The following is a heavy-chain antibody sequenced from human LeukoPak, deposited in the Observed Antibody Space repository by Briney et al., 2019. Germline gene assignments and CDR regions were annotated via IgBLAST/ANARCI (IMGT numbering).Heavy chain of an antibody. J-gene: IGHJ4*02. CDR3: ASSAFGKRFTMIGGYFDY. V-gene: IGHV1-69*04. CDR1: GGTFSSYA. CDR2: IIPILGIA. D-gene: IGHD3-22*01. Sequence: ASVKVSCKASGGTFSSYAISWVRQAPGQGLEWMGRIIPILGIANYAQKFQGRVTITADKSTSTAYMEQSSLRSEDTAVYYCASSAFGKRFTMIGGYFDYWGQGTLVTVS.